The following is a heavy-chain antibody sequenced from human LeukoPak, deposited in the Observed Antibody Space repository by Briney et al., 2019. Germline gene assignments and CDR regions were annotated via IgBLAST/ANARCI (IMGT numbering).Heavy chain of an antibody. J-gene: IGHJ4*02. D-gene: IGHD3-10*01. CDR1: GYSFTNTW. Sequence: GDSLKISCEGSGYSFTNTWIAWVPLIPGKGLGGMGTIYPLDSDTRYSPSFQGQVTISADKSITTAYLQWSSLRASDTAMYYCATVKGSHWFFDYWGQGTLVTVSS. CDR3: ATVKGSHWFFDY. CDR2: IYPLDSDT. V-gene: IGHV5-51*01.